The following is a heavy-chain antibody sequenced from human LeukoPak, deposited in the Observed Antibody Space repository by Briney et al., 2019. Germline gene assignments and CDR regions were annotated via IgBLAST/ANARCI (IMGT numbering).Heavy chain of an antibody. Sequence: SETLSLTCTVSGGSISSGAYYWRWIRQHPGKGLEWNGYIYYSGSTYYNPSLKSRVTISVDTSKNQFSLKLSSVTAADTAVYYCARVVPAASDWFDPWGQGTLVTVSS. J-gene: IGHJ5*02. CDR1: GGSISSGAYY. V-gene: IGHV4-31*03. D-gene: IGHD2-2*01. CDR2: IYYSGST. CDR3: ARVVPAASDWFDP.